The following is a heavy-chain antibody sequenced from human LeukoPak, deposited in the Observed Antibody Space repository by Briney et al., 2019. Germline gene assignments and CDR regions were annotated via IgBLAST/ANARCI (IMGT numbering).Heavy chain of an antibody. D-gene: IGHD4-17*01. Sequence: GSLRLSCAASGFTFSSYSMNWVRQPPGKGLEWIGEINHSGSTNYNPSLKSRVTISVDTSKNQFSLKLSSVTAADTAVYYCGRSNDYGDYKTDYWGQGTLVTVSS. J-gene: IGHJ4*02. V-gene: IGHV4-34*08. CDR3: GRSNDYGDYKTDY. CDR1: GFTFSSYS. CDR2: INHSGST.